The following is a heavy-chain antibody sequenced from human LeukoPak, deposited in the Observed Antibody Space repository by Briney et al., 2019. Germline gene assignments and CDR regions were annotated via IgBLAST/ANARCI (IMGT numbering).Heavy chain of an antibody. V-gene: IGHV4-38-2*02. CDR3: ARLRRSRLAEFDY. CDR1: GASISGSSHYF. D-gene: IGHD3-3*02. CDR2: ISHSGST. J-gene: IGHJ4*02. Sequence: SETLSLTCTVSGASISGSSHYFWGWIRQPPGKGLKWIGSISHSGSTYYNPSLKSRVTISVDTSKNQFSLKLSSLTAADTAVYYCARLRRSRLAEFDYWGQGTLVTVSS.